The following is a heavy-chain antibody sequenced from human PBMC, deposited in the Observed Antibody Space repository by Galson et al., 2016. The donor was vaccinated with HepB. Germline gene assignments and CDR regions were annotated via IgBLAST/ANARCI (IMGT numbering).Heavy chain of an antibody. Sequence: SETLSLTCTVSGGSISSSFHYWGWIRQPPGKGLEWIGGVYYTGSTYYNPSLKSRVTISVDTSKDQFSLNVSSVTAADAAVYYCVSLIVGATYFDYWGQGTRVTVSS. J-gene: IGHJ4*02. CDR3: VSLIVGATYFDY. CDR2: VYYTGST. D-gene: IGHD1-26*01. V-gene: IGHV4-39*01. CDR1: GGSISSSFHY.